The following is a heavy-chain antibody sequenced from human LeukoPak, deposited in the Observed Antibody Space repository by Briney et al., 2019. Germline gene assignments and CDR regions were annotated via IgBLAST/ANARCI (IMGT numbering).Heavy chain of an antibody. J-gene: IGHJ6*02. V-gene: IGHV3-48*03. D-gene: IGHD3-10*01. CDR3: ASTGGYGSGTYDYYYFGMDV. CDR1: GFTFSSYE. CDR2: ITSSGRII. Sequence: GGSLRLSRAASGFTFSSYEMNWVRQAPGEGLEWVAYITSSGRIIYYADSVKGRFTISRDNAKNSLYLQMNSLRAEDTAVYYCASTGGYGSGTYDYYYFGMDVWGQGTTVTVSS.